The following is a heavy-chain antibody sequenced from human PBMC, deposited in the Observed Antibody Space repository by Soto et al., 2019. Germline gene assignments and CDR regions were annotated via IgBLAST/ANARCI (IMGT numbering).Heavy chain of an antibody. J-gene: IGHJ6*03. D-gene: IGHD6-13*01. V-gene: IGHV5-51*01. CDR3: ARRAAGPEYYYYYMDV. Sequence: GESLKISCKGSGYSFTSYWIGWVRQMPGKGLEWMGIIYPGDSDTRYSPSFQGQVTISADKSISTAYLQWSSLKASDTAMYYCARRAAGPEYYYYYMDVWGKGTTVTVSS. CDR1: GYSFTSYW. CDR2: IYPGDSDT.